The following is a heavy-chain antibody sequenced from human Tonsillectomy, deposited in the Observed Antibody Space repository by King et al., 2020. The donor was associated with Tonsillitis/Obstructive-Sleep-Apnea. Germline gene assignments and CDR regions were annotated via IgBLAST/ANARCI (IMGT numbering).Heavy chain of an antibody. V-gene: IGHV4-59*01. CDR1: GGSISSSY. CDR3: ARDRGLIGYSYGYLDAFDI. CDR2: IYYSGST. J-gene: IGHJ3*02. Sequence: QLQESGPGLLKPSETLSLTCTVPGGSISSSYWSWIRQPPGKGLEWFGYIYYSGSTNYNPPLKSRVTISVDTSKNQFSLKLSSVTAADTAVYYCARDRGLIGYSYGYLDAFDIWGQGTMVTVSS. D-gene: IGHD5-18*01.